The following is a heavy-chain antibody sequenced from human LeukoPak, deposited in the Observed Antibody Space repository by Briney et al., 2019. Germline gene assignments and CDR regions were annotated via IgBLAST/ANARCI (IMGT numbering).Heavy chain of an antibody. CDR2: INPNNGGT. Sequence: GASVKVSCKASGYTFTGYYMHWVRQAPGQGLEWKGWINPNNGGTNYAQKFQGRVTMTRDTSISTAYMELNRLTSDDTAVYYCARDKYTGYETFDYWGQGTPVTVSS. CDR1: GYTFTGYY. D-gene: IGHD5-12*01. J-gene: IGHJ4*02. CDR3: ARDKYTGYETFDY. V-gene: IGHV1-2*02.